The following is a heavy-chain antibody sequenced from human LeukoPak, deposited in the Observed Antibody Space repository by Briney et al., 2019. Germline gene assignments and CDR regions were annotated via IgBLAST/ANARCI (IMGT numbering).Heavy chain of an antibody. J-gene: IGHJ4*02. CDR1: GGSISSYY. CDR3: ARHESRMVRGVIRN. D-gene: IGHD3-10*01. Sequence: PSETLSLTCTVSGGSISSYYWSWIRQPPGKGLEWIGSIYYSGSTYYDPSLKSRVTISVDTSKNQFSLKLSSVTAADTAVYYCARHESRMVRGVIRNWGQGTLVTVSS. CDR2: IYYSGST. V-gene: IGHV4-39*01.